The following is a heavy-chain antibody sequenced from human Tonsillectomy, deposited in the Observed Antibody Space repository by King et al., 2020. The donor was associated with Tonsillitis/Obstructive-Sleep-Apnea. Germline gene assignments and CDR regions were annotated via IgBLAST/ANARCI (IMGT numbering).Heavy chain of an antibody. Sequence: QLVQSGAEVKKPGESLKISCKGSGYRFTNYWIGWVRQMPGKGLEWMGLIYPGDSDSRYSPSFQGQVTISADKSISTAYLQWSSLKASDTAMYYCARLEIVVLAATIPPGSNWFDPWGQGTLVTVSS. J-gene: IGHJ5*02. CDR3: ARLEIVVLAATIPPGSNWFDP. D-gene: IGHD2-2*01. CDR2: IYPGDSDS. CDR1: GYRFTNYW. V-gene: IGHV5-51*03.